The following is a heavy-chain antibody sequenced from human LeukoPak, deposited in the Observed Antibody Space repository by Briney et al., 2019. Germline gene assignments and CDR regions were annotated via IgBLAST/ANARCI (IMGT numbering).Heavy chain of an antibody. CDR3: ARRALDYDDVAYFYARCSDV. D-gene: IGHD4-17*01. V-gene: IGHV4-34*01. CDR1: GMSFSDYY. Sequence: PSETLSLTCGVSGMSFSDYYRTWIRQSPGKGLAWIGQVSHDGDTNYNPSLKSRVSISVDTSNDQFSLKLSSVTAADTGVYYCARRALDYDDVAYFYARCSDVWGQGIKVTVS. J-gene: IGHJ6*02. CDR2: VSHDGDT.